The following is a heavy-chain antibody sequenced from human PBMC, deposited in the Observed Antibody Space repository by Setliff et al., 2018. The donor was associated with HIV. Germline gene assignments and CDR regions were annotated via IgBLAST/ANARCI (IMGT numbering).Heavy chain of an antibody. CDR2: IYPRGGT. Sequence: SETLSLTCSVFGDSMSPYYWSWIRQSASKGLEWIGRIYPRGGTIYNPSLRSRVTLSVDTSQNQFSLRLTSVTAADTAIYYCARVFPPIRGAPFGTPPGAFDIWGQGTMVTVSS. CDR1: GDSMSPYY. V-gene: IGHV4-4*07. J-gene: IGHJ3*02. CDR3: ARVFPPIRGAPFGTPPGAFDI. D-gene: IGHD2-15*01.